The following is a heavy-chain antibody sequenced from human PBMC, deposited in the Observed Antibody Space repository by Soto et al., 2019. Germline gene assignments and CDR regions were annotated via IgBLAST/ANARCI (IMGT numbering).Heavy chain of an antibody. D-gene: IGHD3-16*02. J-gene: IGHJ4*02. CDR3: LTLGEVVVEY. Sequence: EVQLVESGGDLVKEGGSLRLSCAGYGFTFNKAWMSWVRQAPGKGLEWVGRIKSRSHGETIEYAAPVRGRFIISRDDSENTLYPQMNNLRTEDTGVYHCLTLGEVVVEYWGRGTLVTVSS. CDR2: IKSRSHGETI. CDR1: GFTFNKAW. V-gene: IGHV3-15*01.